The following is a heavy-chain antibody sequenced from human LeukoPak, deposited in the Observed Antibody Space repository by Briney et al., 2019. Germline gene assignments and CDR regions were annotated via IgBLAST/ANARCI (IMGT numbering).Heavy chain of an antibody. CDR3: ARDPGSSSFDL. CDR2: IDRDGSVR. V-gene: IGHV3-7*01. CDR1: GFSFSTYW. D-gene: IGHD6-13*01. J-gene: IGHJ4*02. Sequence: PGGSLRLSCSASGFSFSTYWMSWVRQTPETGLEFVANIDRDGSVRNYMDSLRGRSTISRDNAKKSMYLEINSLRADDPAVYYCARDPGSSSFDLWGRGALVTVSS.